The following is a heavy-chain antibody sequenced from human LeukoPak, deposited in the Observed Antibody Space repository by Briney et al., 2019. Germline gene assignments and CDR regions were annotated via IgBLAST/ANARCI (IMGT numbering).Heavy chain of an antibody. V-gene: IGHV3-66*01. CDR1: GFTVSSNY. Sequence: GGSLRLSCAASGFTVSSNYMNWVRQAPGKGLEWVSVIYSGSSTYYADSVKGRFTISRDNSKNTLYLQMNSLRAEDTAVYYCAGTVVPAATGYYGMDVWGQGTTVTVSS. CDR3: AGTVVPAATGYYGMDV. CDR2: IYSGSST. J-gene: IGHJ6*02. D-gene: IGHD2-2*01.